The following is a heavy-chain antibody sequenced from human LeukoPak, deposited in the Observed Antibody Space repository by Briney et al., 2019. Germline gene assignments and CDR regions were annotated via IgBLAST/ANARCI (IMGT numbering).Heavy chain of an antibody. V-gene: IGHV4-39*01. CDR1: GGSISSSSYC. CDR2: IYYSGST. Sequence: PSETLSLTCTVSGGSISSSSYCWGWIRQPPGKGLEWIGSIYYSGSTYYNPSLKSRVTISVDTSKNQFSLKLSSVTAADTAVYYCARLYGDSSGWYRYVEVDYWGQGTLVTVSS. CDR3: ARLYGDSSGWYRYVEVDY. D-gene: IGHD6-19*01. J-gene: IGHJ4*02.